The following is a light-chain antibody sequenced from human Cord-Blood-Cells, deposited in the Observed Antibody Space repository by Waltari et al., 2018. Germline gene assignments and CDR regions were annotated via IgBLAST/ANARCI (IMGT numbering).Light chain of an antibody. J-gene: IGKJ2*03. CDR3: QQSYSTLAYS. Sequence: DIQMTQPPPSPSASVADRVTITCRASQIISSYLNWYQQKPGKAPKLLIYAASSLQSGVPSRFSGSGSGTDFTLTISSLQPEDFATYYCQQSYSTLAYSFGQGTKLEIK. V-gene: IGKV1-39*01. CDR1: QIISSY. CDR2: AAS.